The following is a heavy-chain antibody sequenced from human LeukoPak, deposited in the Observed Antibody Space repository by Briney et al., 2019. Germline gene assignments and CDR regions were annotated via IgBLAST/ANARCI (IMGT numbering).Heavy chain of an antibody. Sequence: ASVKVSCKASGYTFTTYAMHWVRQAPGQGLEWMGWINAGNGKTRYSQQFQGRVTITGDTSVSTVYMELSSLRSEDTAVYYCARVGPTTYDFWGQGTLVTVSS. J-gene: IGHJ4*02. CDR1: GYTFTTYA. D-gene: IGHD1-26*01. CDR3: ARVGPTTYDF. CDR2: INAGNGKT. V-gene: IGHV1-3*01.